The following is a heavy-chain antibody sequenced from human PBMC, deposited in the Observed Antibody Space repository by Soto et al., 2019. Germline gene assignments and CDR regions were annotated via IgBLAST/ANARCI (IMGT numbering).Heavy chain of an antibody. J-gene: IGHJ3*02. CDR3: ARVYDSTGYPAAGGAFDI. CDR2: IYYTGST. CDR1: VGPIRSTTYY. D-gene: IGHD3-22*01. Sequence: TLSLTCSVSVGPIRSTTYYWSWIRQHPGKGLEWFGYIYYTGSTYYNPSLKSRVTMSVDTPKKQFSLNLSSVTAADTAVYYCARVYDSTGYPAAGGAFDIWGQGTKVTVSS. V-gene: IGHV4-31*03.